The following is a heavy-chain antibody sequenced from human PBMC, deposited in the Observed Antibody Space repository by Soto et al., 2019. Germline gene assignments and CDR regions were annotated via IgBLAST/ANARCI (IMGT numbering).Heavy chain of an antibody. CDR3: VRRDLGSWHDWYFDL. J-gene: IGHJ2*01. D-gene: IGHD6-13*01. CDR1: GYTFTGFY. V-gene: IGHV1-2*02. CDR2: INPNSGGT. Sequence: QVQLVQSGAEVKKPGASVKVSCKASGYTFTGFYLHWVRQAPGQGLECMGWINPNSGGTNYAQKFQGRVTMTRDTSISTAYMEPSRLRSDDTAVYYCVRRDLGSWHDWYFDLWGRGTLVTVSS.